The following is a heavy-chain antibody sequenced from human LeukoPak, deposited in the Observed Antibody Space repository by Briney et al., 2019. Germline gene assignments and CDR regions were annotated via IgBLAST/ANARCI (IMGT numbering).Heavy chain of an antibody. CDR2: SSKTIGRV. CDR3: VRDPDALDH. J-gene: IGHJ4*02. Sequence: GGSLRLSCAASGFDFSSYSMNWVRQAPGQGLEWIAYSSKTIGRVYYADSVKGRFTISRDNARASLFLQMNSLTDEDTAVYYCVRDPDALDHWGQGILVTVSS. V-gene: IGHV3-48*02. CDR1: GFDFSSYS.